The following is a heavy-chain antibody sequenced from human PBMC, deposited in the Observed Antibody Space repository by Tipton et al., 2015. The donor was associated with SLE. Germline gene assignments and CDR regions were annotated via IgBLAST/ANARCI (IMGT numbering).Heavy chain of an antibody. CDR3: ARVVFGAFDY. V-gene: IGHV1-18*01. Sequence: QLVQSGPEVKKPGASVKVSCKASGYTFIHKGISWARQAPGQGLEFMGWISVYNGYTNYAQKFQGRVTLTTDTSTSTAYMELRSLRSDDTAVYYCARVVFGAFDYWGQGTLVTVSS. CDR2: ISVYNGYT. J-gene: IGHJ4*02. CDR1: GYTFIHKG. D-gene: IGHD3-10*02.